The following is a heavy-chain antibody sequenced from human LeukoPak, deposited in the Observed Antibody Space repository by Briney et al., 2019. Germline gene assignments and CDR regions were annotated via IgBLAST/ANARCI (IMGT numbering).Heavy chain of an antibody. D-gene: IGHD4-17*01. V-gene: IGHV1-2*02. Sequence: ASVKVSCKASGYTFTGYYMHWVRQAPGQGLEWMGWINPNSGGTNYAQKFQGRVTMTRDTSISTAYMDLSRLRSDDTAVYYCAREAFTTVTSATDAFDIWGQGRMVTVSS. J-gene: IGHJ3*02. CDR3: AREAFTTVTSATDAFDI. CDR1: GYTFTGYY. CDR2: INPNSGGT.